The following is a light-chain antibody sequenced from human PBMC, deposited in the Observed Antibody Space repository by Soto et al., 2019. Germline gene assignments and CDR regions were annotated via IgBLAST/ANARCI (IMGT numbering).Light chain of an antibody. CDR2: GAS. CDR1: QSVSDY. CDR3: LQHNSYPIT. J-gene: IGKJ5*01. Sequence: ETLMTQSPATLSLSPGERATLSCRASQSVSDYLAWYQRRPGQAPRLLIFGASTRATGFPARFSGSGSGTEFTLTISSLQPEDFATYYCLQHNSYPITFGQGTRLEI. V-gene: IGKV3-15*01.